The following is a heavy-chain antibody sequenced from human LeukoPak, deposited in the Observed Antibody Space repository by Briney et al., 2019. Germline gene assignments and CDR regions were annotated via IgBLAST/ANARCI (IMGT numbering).Heavy chain of an antibody. J-gene: IGHJ5*01. Sequence: GASLKISCKGSGSSFTSYWIAWVRQMPGKGLEWMGIIYPGGSDTRYSPSFQGQVTISADKSISTAYLQWSSLKASDTAMYYCARRSETMVRGYDSWGQGTLVTVSS. CDR1: GSSFTSYW. CDR2: IYPGGSDT. CDR3: ARRSETMVRGYDS. D-gene: IGHD3-10*01. V-gene: IGHV5-51*01.